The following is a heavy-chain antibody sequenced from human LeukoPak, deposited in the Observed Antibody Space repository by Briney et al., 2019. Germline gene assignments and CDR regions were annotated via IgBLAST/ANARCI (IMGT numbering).Heavy chain of an antibody. V-gene: IGHV4-59*08. CDR2: ISYSGTT. D-gene: IGHD3-9*01. CDR3: VRHGVEVRFFDSLLGVDYNYYAMDV. J-gene: IGHJ6*02. Sequence: PSETLSLTCTVSGGSISDYYWSWMRQTPGKGLEWIGFISYSGTTNYSPSLTSRVTISADTSKNQITLKVTSVTAAETAVYYCVRHGVEVRFFDSLLGVDYNYYAMDVWGQGTTVSVSS. CDR1: GGSISDYY.